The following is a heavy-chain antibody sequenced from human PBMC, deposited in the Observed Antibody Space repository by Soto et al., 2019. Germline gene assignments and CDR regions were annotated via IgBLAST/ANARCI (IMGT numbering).Heavy chain of an antibody. CDR1: GFTFSSYG. V-gene: IGHV3-33*01. J-gene: IGHJ3*02. CDR3: ARGPNPRDYGDNAPHAFDX. Sequence: GGSLRLSCAASGFTFSSYGMHWVRQAPGKGLEWVAVIWYDGSNKYYADSVKVRFTMSRDNSKNTLYLEMNSLRDEDTAVYYCARGPNPRDYGDNAPHAFDXWGQGTLVTVS. D-gene: IGHD4-17*01. CDR2: IWYDGSNK.